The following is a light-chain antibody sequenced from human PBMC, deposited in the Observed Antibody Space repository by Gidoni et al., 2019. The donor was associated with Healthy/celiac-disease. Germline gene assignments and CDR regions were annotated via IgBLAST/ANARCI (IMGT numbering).Light chain of an antibody. Sequence: DIVLTQSPDSLTVSLGARATTNCKSSQRVLYSSNNKNYLAWYQQKPGQPPKLRSYWASTRESGVPDRFSGSGSGTDITLTISSLQAEDVAVYYCQQYYSTPQLTFGGGTKVEIK. CDR3: QQYYSTPQLT. V-gene: IGKV4-1*01. CDR2: WAS. CDR1: QRVLYSSNNKNY. J-gene: IGKJ4*01.